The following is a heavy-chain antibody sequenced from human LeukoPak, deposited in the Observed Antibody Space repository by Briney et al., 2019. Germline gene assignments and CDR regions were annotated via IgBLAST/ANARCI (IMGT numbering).Heavy chain of an antibody. J-gene: IGHJ4*02. Sequence: GGSLRLSCAASGFTFSSYEMNWVRQAPGKGLEWVSYISSSGNTIYYADSVKGRFTISRDNAKNSLYLQMNSLRAEDTAVCYCAKPFDDSSGYYSDYWGQGTLVTVSS. D-gene: IGHD3-22*01. V-gene: IGHV3-48*03. CDR1: GFTFSSYE. CDR2: ISSSGNTI. CDR3: AKPFDDSSGYYSDY.